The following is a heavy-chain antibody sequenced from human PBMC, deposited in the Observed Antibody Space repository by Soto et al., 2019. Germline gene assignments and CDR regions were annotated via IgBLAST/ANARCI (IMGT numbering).Heavy chain of an antibody. CDR2: IYYSGST. D-gene: IGHD3-9*01. CDR3: ARRHDILTGYPYYFDY. CDR1: GGSISSSSYY. V-gene: IGHV4-39*01. J-gene: IGHJ4*02. Sequence: QLQLQESGPGLVKPSETLSLTCTVSGGSISSSSYYWGWIRQPPGKGLEWIGRIYYSGSTYYNPSLKSRVTISVDTSKNQFSLKLSSVTAADTAVYYCARRHDILTGYPYYFDYWGQGTLVTVSS.